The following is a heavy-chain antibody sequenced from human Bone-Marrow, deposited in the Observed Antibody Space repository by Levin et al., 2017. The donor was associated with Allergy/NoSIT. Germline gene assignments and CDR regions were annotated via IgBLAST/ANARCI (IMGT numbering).Heavy chain of an antibody. CDR1: GFTFSSYA. CDR2: ISLTGGNT. Sequence: SCATSGFTFSSYAMTWVRQAPGRGLEWVSSISLTGGNTYYADSVKGRFTISRDNSKNTMYLQVNSLRAEDTAVYYCAKGRRSGWPDSWGQGTLVAVSS. D-gene: IGHD6-19*01. V-gene: IGHV3-23*01. CDR3: AKGRRSGWPDS. J-gene: IGHJ4*02.